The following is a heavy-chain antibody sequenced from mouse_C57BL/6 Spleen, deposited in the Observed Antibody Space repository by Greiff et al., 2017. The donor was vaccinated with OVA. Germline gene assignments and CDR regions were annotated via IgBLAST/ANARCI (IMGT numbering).Heavy chain of an antibody. CDR3: ARGGMITTRVYYAMDY. Sequence: VQLQQSGPGLVQPSQSLSITCTVSGFSLTSYGVHWVRQSPGKGLEWLGVIWSGGSTDYNAAFISRLSISKDNSKSQVFFKMNSLQADDTAIYYCARGGMITTRVYYAMDYWGQGTSVTVSS. J-gene: IGHJ4*01. D-gene: IGHD2-4*01. V-gene: IGHV2-2*01. CDR1: GFSLTSYG. CDR2: IWSGGST.